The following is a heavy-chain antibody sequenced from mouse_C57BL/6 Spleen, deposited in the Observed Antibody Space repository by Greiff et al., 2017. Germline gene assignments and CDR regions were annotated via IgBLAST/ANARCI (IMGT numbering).Heavy chain of an antibody. CDR1: GYTFTSYW. D-gene: IGHD2-4*01. J-gene: IGHJ2*01. CDR3: ARDYGD. Sequence: QVQLQQPGAELVRPGTSVKLSCKASGYTFTSYWMHWVKQRPGQGLEWIGVIDPSDSYTNYNQKFKGKATLTVDTSSSTAYMQLSSLTSEDSAVYYCARDYGDWGQGTTLTGSS. CDR2: IDPSDSYT. V-gene: IGHV1-59*01.